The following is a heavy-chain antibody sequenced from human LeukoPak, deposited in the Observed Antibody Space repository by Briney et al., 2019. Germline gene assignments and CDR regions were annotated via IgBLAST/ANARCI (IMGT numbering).Heavy chain of an antibody. D-gene: IGHD5-24*01. CDR1: GFTFSSYA. CDR3: AKGGRMATINYFDY. CDR2: ISYDGSNK. J-gene: IGHJ4*02. V-gene: IGHV3-30-3*01. Sequence: GRSLRLSCAASGFTFSSYAVHWVRQAPGKGLDWVALISYDGSNKYYADSVKGRFIISRDNSKTTLYLQMNSLRAEDTAVYYCAKGGRMATINYFDYWGQGTLVTVSS.